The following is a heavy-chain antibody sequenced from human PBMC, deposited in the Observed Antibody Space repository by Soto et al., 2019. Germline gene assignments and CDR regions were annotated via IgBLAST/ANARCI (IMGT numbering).Heavy chain of an antibody. CDR2: ISDTGETT. D-gene: IGHD3-9*01. V-gene: IGHV3-23*01. CDR3: AKDKSDVLTGYYLSHFDY. CDR1: GFTFKSYA. J-gene: IGHJ4*02. Sequence: EVQLLESGGVLVQPGGSLRLSCEASGFTFKSYAMSWVRQAPGRGLEWVSAISDTGETTYYADSVRGRFSISRDNSKNSLYLQMNSLRAEDTAVYYCAKDKSDVLTGYYLSHFDYWGQGTLVTVSS.